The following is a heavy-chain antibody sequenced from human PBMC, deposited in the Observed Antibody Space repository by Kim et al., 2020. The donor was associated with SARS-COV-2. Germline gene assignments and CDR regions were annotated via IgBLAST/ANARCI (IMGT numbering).Heavy chain of an antibody. CDR1: GFTFSSYS. V-gene: IGHV3-48*02. Sequence: GGSLRLSCAASGFTFSSYSMNWVRQAPGKGLEWVSYISSSSSTIYYADSVKGRFTISRDNAKNSLYLQMNSRRDEETAVYYCARGWDSSGWYDFDYWGQGTLVTVSS. J-gene: IGHJ4*02. D-gene: IGHD6-19*01. CDR2: ISSSSSTI. CDR3: ARGWDSSGWYDFDY.